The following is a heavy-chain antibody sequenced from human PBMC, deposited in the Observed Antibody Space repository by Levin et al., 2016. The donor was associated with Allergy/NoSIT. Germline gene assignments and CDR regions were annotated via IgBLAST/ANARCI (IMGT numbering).Heavy chain of an antibody. CDR3: ARGRENCSDGACYTRFDY. Sequence: SETLSLTCRVSVDSIYAYQWTWVRQPAGKGLEWIGHIYHSGVADYNPSLTSQVSLSIDTSKNQFSLKVTSVTAADTATYFCARGRENCSDGACYTRFDYWGQGARVTVSS. J-gene: IGHJ4*02. CDR2: IYHSGVA. V-gene: IGHV4-4*07. CDR1: VDSIYAYQ. D-gene: IGHD2-15*01.